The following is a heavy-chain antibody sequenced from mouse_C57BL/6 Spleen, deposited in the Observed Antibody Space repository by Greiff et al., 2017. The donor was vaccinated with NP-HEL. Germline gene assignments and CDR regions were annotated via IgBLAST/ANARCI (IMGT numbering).Heavy chain of an antibody. CDR2: ISSGGSYT. Sequence: EVMLVESGGDLVKPGGSLKLSCAASGFTFSSYGMSWVRQTPDKRLEWVATISSGGSYTYYPDSVKGRFTISRDNAKNTLYLQMSSLKSEDTAMYYCVRLGITTVVADYWGQGTTLTVSS. CDR1: GFTFSSYG. D-gene: IGHD1-1*01. CDR3: VRLGITTVVADY. V-gene: IGHV5-6*01. J-gene: IGHJ2*01.